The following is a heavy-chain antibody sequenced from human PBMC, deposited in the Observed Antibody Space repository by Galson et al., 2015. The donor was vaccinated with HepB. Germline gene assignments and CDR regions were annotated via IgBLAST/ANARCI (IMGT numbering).Heavy chain of an antibody. CDR1: GYTFTSYG. CDR3: ARDGREYYGSGMLAYVDY. J-gene: IGHJ4*02. CDR2: ISAYNGNT. Sequence: QSGAEVKKPGESLKISCKASGYTFTSYGISSVRQAPGQGLEWMGWISAYNGNTNYAQKLQGRVTMTTDTSTSTAYMELRSLRSDDTAVYYCARDGREYYGSGMLAYVDYWGQGTLVTVSS. V-gene: IGHV1-18*04. D-gene: IGHD3-10*01.